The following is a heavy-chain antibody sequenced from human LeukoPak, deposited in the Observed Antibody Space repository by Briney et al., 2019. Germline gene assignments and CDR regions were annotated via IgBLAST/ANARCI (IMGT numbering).Heavy chain of an antibody. D-gene: IGHD5-12*01. J-gene: IGHJ4*02. CDR3: ARVGPWSGYGMLGY. CDR2: IYYSGST. CDR1: GGSISSYY. V-gene: IGHV4-59*12. Sequence: PSETLSLTCTVSGGSISSYYWSWIRQPPGKGLEWIGYIYYSGSTNYNPSLKSRVTISVDTSKNQFSLKLSSVTAADTAVYYCARVGPWSGYGMLGYWGQGTLVTVSS.